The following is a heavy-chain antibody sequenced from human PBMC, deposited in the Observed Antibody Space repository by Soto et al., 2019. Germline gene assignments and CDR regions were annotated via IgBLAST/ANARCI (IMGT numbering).Heavy chain of an antibody. Sequence: QLQLQESGPGLLKPSETLSLTCTVSGGSITYGSYFWGWIRQPPGKGLERIGSIWHGGTTYYNPSLKRRVTISVDTSTNQFSMKLSYVTAADTAVYYCARHVGSTLTPGVDPGGQGMLVTVSS. CDR2: IWHGGTT. CDR3: ARHVGSTLTPGVDP. J-gene: IGHJ5*02. V-gene: IGHV4-39*01. CDR1: GGSITYGSYF. D-gene: IGHD2-2*01.